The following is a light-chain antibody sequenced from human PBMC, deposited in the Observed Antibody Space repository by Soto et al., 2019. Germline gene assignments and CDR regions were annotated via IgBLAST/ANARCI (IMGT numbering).Light chain of an antibody. CDR1: QGIGSY. V-gene: IGKV1-9*01. CDR3: QQRSNWLT. CDR2: AAS. Sequence: IQLTQSPSSLSASVGDRVTITCRASQGIGSYLAWYQQKPGEAPKLLIYAASNRATGIPARFSGSGSGTDFTLTISSLEPEDFAVYYCQQRSNWLTFGGGTKVEIK. J-gene: IGKJ4*01.